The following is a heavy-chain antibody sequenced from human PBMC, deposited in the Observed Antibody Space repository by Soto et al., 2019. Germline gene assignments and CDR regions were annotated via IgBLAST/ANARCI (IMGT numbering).Heavy chain of an antibody. CDR2: ISFNGRQE. J-gene: IGHJ6*02. CDR1: GFTFSTYA. D-gene: IGHD6-6*01. CDR3: AKPFSYSSSSFDYYYGMDV. Sequence: PGGSLRLSCAASGFTFSTYAMHWVRQVPGKGLEWVALISFNGRQEYFADSAKGRFTISRDNSDNTLHLQMNSLRPDDTAVYYCAKPFSYSSSSFDYYYGMDVWGQGTTVTVSS. V-gene: IGHV3-30-3*01.